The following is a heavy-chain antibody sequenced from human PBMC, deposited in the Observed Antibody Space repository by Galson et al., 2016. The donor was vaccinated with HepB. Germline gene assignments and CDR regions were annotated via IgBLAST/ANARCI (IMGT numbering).Heavy chain of an antibody. D-gene: IGHD4-11*01. CDR3: AHVDFSIYDWFDP. CDR2: IHWDDDK. V-gene: IGHV2-5*08. Sequence: TLSLTCTVSGGSINSGGYYWSWIRQPPGKALEWLAVIHWDDDKRYSPSLKSRITITKDTSKNQVVLTMTNIDPVDTATYYCAHVDFSIYDWFDPWGQGTLVTVSS. CDR1: GGSINSGGYY. J-gene: IGHJ5*02.